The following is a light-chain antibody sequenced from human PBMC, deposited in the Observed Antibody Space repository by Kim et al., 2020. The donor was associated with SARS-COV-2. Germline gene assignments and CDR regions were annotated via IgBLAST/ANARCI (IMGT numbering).Light chain of an antibody. V-gene: IGLV1-40*01. CDR3: QSYDSSLSGSWV. CDR2: GNS. Sequence: VTSACTGSSSNIGAGYDGHWYQQLPGTAPKLLIYGNSNRPSGVPDRFSGSKSGTSASLAITGLQAEDEADYYCQSYDSSLSGSWVFGGGTQLTVL. CDR1: SSNIGAGYD. J-gene: IGLJ2*01.